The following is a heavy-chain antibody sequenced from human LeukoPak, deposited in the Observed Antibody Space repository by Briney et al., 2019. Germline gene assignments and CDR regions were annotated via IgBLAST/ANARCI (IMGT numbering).Heavy chain of an antibody. Sequence: GGSLRLSCAASGFTFDDYGMSWVRHAPGKGLEWVSGINWNGGSTGYADSVKGRFTISRDNAKNSLYLQMNSLRAEDTALYYCAREIMITFGGVIVSRGADYWGQGTLVTVSS. J-gene: IGHJ4*02. D-gene: IGHD3-16*02. V-gene: IGHV3-20*04. CDR3: AREIMITFGGVIVSRGADY. CDR1: GFTFDDYG. CDR2: INWNGGST.